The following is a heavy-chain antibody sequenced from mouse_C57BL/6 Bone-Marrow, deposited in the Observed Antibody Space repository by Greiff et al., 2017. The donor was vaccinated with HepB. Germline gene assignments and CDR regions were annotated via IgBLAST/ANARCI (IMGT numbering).Heavy chain of an antibody. J-gene: IGHJ4*01. CDR2: IDPETGGT. CDR3: TPYYYGSFYYAMDY. Sequence: QVQLQQSGAELVRPGASVTLSCKASGYTFTDYEMHWVKQTPVHGLEWIGAIDPETGGTAYNQKFKGKAILTADKSSSTAYMELRSLTSEDSAVYYCTPYYYGSFYYAMDYWGQGTSVTVSS. CDR1: GYTFTDYE. D-gene: IGHD1-1*01. V-gene: IGHV1-15*01.